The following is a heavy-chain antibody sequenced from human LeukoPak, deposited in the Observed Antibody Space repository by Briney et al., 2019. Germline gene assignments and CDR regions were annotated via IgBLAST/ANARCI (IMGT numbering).Heavy chain of an antibody. CDR3: ARAGDYGDYVGWFDP. CDR2: IYYNGNT. Sequence: PSETLSLTCSVSGGSISSSIHYWVWIRQPPGKGLEWIGSIYYNGNTYYNPSLKSRVTISVERSKNHFSLRLSSVTAADTAVYYCARAGDYGDYVGWFDPWGQGTLVIVSS. V-gene: IGHV4-39*07. J-gene: IGHJ5*02. CDR1: GGSISSSIHY. D-gene: IGHD4-17*01.